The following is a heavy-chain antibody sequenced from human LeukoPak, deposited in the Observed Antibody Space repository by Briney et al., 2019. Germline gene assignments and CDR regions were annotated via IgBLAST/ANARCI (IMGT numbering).Heavy chain of an antibody. CDR3: ARSGYSSGWYGGMDY. CDR2: IYYSGST. CDR1: GGTISSYY. D-gene: IGHD6-19*01. Sequence: SETLSLTCTVSGGTISSYYWSWIRQPPGKGLEWIGYIYYSGSTNYNPSLKSRVTISVDTSKNQFSLKLSSVTAADTAVYYCARSGYSSGWYGGMDYWGQGTLVTVSS. V-gene: IGHV4-59*12. J-gene: IGHJ4*02.